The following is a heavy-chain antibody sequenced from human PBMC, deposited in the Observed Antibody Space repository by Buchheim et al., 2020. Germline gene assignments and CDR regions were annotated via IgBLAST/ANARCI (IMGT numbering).Heavy chain of an antibody. D-gene: IGHD5-12*01. Sequence: QITLKESGPTLVKPTQTLTLTCTFSGFSLSTSGEGVGWIRKPPGKALEGLAIIYWDDDKRYSPSLKSRLTIPKDTTKDQEVLTMTNMDPVDTATYYCAHSSPQGGGYSGYVPYDPWGQGTL. CDR1: GFSLSTSGEG. V-gene: IGHV2-5*02. J-gene: IGHJ5*02. CDR3: AHSSPQGGGYSGYVPYDP. CDR2: IYWDDDK.